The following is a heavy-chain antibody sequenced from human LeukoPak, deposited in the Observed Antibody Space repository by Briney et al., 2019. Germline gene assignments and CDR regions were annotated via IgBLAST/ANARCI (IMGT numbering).Heavy chain of an antibody. V-gene: IGHV1-2*06. J-gene: IGHJ4*02. Sequence: ASLKVSCKASRYTFTRYYMHWVRQAPGQGLEWMGRINPNSGGTNDAQKIHGAVTMTTATSIRTAYMELSRLRSDDTAVYYCASLLAGCAGGRCRAHFDYWGQGTLVTVSS. CDR2: INPNSGGT. CDR1: RYTFTRYY. D-gene: IGHD2-15*01. CDR3: ASLLAGCAGGRCRAHFDY.